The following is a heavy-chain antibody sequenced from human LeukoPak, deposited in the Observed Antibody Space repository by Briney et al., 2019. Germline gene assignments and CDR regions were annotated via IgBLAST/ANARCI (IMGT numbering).Heavy chain of an antibody. Sequence: GGSLRLSCAASGLSFNYAMYWVRQAPGKGLEWVSAISGSGGSTYYADSVKGRFTISRDNSKNTLYLQMNSLRAEDTAVYYCAKDNRVGPFDIWGQGTMVTVSS. V-gene: IGHV3-23*01. CDR2: ISGSGGST. CDR1: GLSFNYA. D-gene: IGHD2-8*01. J-gene: IGHJ3*02. CDR3: AKDNRVGPFDI.